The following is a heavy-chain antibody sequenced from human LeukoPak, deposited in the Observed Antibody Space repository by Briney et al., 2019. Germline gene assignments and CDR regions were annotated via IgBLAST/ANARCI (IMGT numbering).Heavy chain of an antibody. D-gene: IGHD2-2*01. CDR3: AKDRFCITTSCYFRPYYFDY. CDR1: GFTFSRYW. V-gene: IGHV3-7*03. J-gene: IGHJ4*02. CDR2: IKQDGSEK. Sequence: GGSLRLSCAVSGFTFSRYWMSWVRQTPGKGLEWVANIKQDGSEKHYVDSVKGRFTISRDNGKSSLYLQMNSLGAEDTAVYYCAKDRFCITTSCYFRPYYFDYWGQGALVTVSS.